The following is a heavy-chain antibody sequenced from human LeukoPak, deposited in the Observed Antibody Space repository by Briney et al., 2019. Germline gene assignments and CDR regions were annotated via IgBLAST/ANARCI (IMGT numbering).Heavy chain of an antibody. CDR2: ISSSGSYI. Sequence: GGSLRLSCAPSAVTFSIYSMNSVRQAPGKGLEWVSSISSSGSYIYYADSVKGRFTISRDNAKNSLHLQMNSLRAEDTAVYYCARGSGVQVWSSLDFWGQGTLVTVSS. CDR3: ARGSGVQVWSSLDF. CDR1: AVTFSIYS. D-gene: IGHD5-18*01. V-gene: IGHV3-21*01. J-gene: IGHJ4*02.